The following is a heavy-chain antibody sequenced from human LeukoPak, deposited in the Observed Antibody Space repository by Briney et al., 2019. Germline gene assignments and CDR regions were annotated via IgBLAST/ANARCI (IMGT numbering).Heavy chain of an antibody. D-gene: IGHD5-24*01. V-gene: IGHV4-59*11. CDR1: GGSISSHY. J-gene: IGHJ4*02. CDR3: ARRGRRDGHFDY. CDR2: IYYSGST. Sequence: SETLSLTCTVSGGSISSHYWSWIRQPPGKGLEWIGCIYYSGSTNYNPSLKSRVTISVDTSKNQFSLKLSSVTAADTAVYYCARRGRRDGHFDYWGQGTLVTVSS.